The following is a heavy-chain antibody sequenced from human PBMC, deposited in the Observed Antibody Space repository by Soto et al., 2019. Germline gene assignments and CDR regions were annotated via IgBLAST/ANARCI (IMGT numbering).Heavy chain of an antibody. V-gene: IGHV1-18*04. CDR1: GYTFTSYG. Sequence: QVQLVQSEAEVKKPGASVKVSCKASGYTFTSYGISWVRQAPGQGLEWMGWISAYNGNTNYAQKLQGRVTMTTDTSTSTAYMELRSLRSDDTAVYYCARASIVVVTHDNYYYYYGMDVWGQGTTVTVSS. CDR3: ARASIVVVTHDNYYYYYGMDV. J-gene: IGHJ6*02. D-gene: IGHD2-21*02. CDR2: ISAYNGNT.